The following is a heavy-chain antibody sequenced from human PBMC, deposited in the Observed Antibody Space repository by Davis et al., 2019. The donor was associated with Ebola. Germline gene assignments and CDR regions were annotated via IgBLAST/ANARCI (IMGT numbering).Heavy chain of an antibody. V-gene: IGHV1-18*04. D-gene: IGHD6-13*01. CDR1: GYTFTSYY. J-gene: IGHJ6*02. Sequence: AASVKVSCKASGYTFTSYYMHWVRQAPGQGLEWMGWISAYNGNTNYAQKLQGRVTMTTDTSTSTAYMELRSLRSDDTAVYYCARVSSPYYYYGMDVWGQGTTVTVSS. CDR3: ARVSSPYYYYGMDV. CDR2: ISAYNGNT.